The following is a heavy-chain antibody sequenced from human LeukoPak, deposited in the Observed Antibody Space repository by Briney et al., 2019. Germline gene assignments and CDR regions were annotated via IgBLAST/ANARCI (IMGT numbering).Heavy chain of an antibody. J-gene: IGHJ4*02. V-gene: IGHV3-33*08. Sequence: PGGSLRLSCAASGFTFSSYAMHWVRQAPGKGLEWVVVIWYDGSNKYYADSVKGRFTISRDNSKNMLHLQMNSLRAEDTAVYYCARDLGIDYWGQGTLVTVSS. CDR3: ARDLGIDY. D-gene: IGHD1-26*01. CDR1: GFTFSSYA. CDR2: IWYDGSNK.